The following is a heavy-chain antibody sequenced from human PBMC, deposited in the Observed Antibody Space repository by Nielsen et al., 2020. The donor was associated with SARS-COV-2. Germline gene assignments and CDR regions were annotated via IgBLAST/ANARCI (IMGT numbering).Heavy chain of an antibody. CDR1: GFTFSSYS. Sequence: GESLKISCAASGFTFSSYSMNWVRQAPGKGLEWVSSISSSSSYIYYADSVKSRFTISRDNAKNSLYLQMNSLRAEDTAVYYCARDNARRLWSRGRYFDYWGQGTLVTVSS. J-gene: IGHJ4*02. CDR3: ARDNARRLWSRGRYFDY. D-gene: IGHD3-10*01. V-gene: IGHV3-21*01. CDR2: ISSSSSYI.